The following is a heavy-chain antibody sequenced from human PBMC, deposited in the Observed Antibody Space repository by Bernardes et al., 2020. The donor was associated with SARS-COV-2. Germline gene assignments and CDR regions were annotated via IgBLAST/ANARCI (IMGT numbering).Heavy chain of an antibody. J-gene: IGHJ6*02. D-gene: IGHD2-8*02. CDR2: IKEDGGEK. Sequence: GSLSLSCEGSGFSFYSHWMSWVRQAPGKGLEWVANIKEDGGEKNYVGSVRGRFTVSRDAANNFLYLQMNNLRAEDTAVYYCARERALPGAAYYYYGMDVWGQGTTVTVSS. V-gene: IGHV3-7*01. CDR1: GFSFYSHW. CDR3: ARERALPGAAYYYYGMDV.